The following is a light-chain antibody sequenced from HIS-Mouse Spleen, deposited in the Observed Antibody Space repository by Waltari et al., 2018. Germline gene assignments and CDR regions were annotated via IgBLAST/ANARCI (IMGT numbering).Light chain of an antibody. Sequence: SYELTQPPSVSVSPGQTARITCPGDALPNKYAYWYQQKSGQAPVLVIDEDSNRPTGIPERFSGTSSGTMATLTISGAQVEDEADYYCYSTDSSGNHRVFGGGTKLTVL. CDR2: EDS. CDR1: ALPNKY. V-gene: IGLV3-10*01. J-gene: IGLJ2*01. CDR3: YSTDSSGNHRV.